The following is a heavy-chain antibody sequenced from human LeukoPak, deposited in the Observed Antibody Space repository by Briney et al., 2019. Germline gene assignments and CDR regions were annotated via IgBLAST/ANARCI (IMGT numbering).Heavy chain of an antibody. CDR3: ARVGAWDLQRVFEY. Sequence: GGSLRLSCAASGFTFRIYAMNWVRQAPGMGLEWVSYISTGSNTLYYAQSVKGRFTISRDDAKNSVYLQMDSLRADDTAVYYCARVGAWDLQRVFEYWGQGTLVTVSS. V-gene: IGHV3-48*01. J-gene: IGHJ4*02. D-gene: IGHD1-26*01. CDR1: GFTFRIYA. CDR2: ISTGSNTL.